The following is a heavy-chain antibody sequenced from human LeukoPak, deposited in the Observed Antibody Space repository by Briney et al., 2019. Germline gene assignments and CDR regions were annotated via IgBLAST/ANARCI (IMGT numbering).Heavy chain of an antibody. CDR1: GFSFSTYA. CDR2: ISNGGATT. Sequence: GGSLRLSCAASGFSFSTYAMSWVRQAPGLGLEWVSSISNGGATTYYADSVKGRFTISRDNSKNTVHLQMYSLRAEDTAVYYCASSASGFGEYHRFDYWGQGTLVTVSS. V-gene: IGHV3-23*01. D-gene: IGHD3-10*01. J-gene: IGHJ4*02. CDR3: ASSASGFGEYHRFDY.